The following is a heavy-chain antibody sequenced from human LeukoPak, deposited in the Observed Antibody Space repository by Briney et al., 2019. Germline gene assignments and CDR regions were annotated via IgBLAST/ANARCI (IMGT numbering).Heavy chain of an antibody. D-gene: IGHD2-21*02. V-gene: IGHV3-64D*06. Sequence: GGSLRLSSSASRFIFSRDAMHWVRQAPGKGLEYVSVISSNGGSTYYADSVKGRFTISRDNSKNTLYLQMSSLRAEDTAVYYCVKHVGLVPGRAYYYWGQGTLVTVSS. CDR2: ISSNGGST. J-gene: IGHJ4*02. CDR3: VKHVGLVPGRAYYY. CDR1: RFIFSRDA.